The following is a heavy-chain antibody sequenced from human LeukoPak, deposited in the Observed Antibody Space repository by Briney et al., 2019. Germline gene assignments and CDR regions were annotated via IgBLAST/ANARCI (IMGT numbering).Heavy chain of an antibody. CDR2: ISTSSIYI. CDR1: GFTFSNYC. J-gene: IGHJ4*02. CDR3: AKDLRDIVVVPDAIPDY. V-gene: IGHV3-21*04. Sequence: GGSLRLSCAASGFTFSNYCMNWVRQAPGKGLEWVSSISTSSIYIYYANSLKGRFTISRDNAKNSLYLEMNSLRAEDTAVYYCAKDLRDIVVVPDAIPDYWGQGTLVTVSS. D-gene: IGHD2-2*01.